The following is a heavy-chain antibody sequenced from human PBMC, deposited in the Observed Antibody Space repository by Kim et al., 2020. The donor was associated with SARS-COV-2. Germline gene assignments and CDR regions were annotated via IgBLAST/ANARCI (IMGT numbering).Heavy chain of an antibody. D-gene: IGHD1-26*01. Sequence: SLKSRVTISVDTSKNQFSLKLSAVTAADTAVYYGARGGGVAVGATNAFDIWGQGTMVTVSS. CDR3: ARGGGVAVGATNAFDI. V-gene: IGHV4-34*13. J-gene: IGHJ3*02.